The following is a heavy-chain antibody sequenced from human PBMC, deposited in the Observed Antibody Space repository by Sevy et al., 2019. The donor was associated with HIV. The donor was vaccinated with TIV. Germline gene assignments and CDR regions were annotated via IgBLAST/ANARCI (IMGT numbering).Heavy chain of an antibody. Sequence: GGSLRLSCVASGFTFSNYGMHWVRQAPGKGLEWVATIWEDIINKHYADSAKGRFTISRDNSKNTLYLQMNNLRAEDTAVYYCARGGRYCISTSCLWSFDYWGQGTLVTVSS. CDR2: IWEDIINK. D-gene: IGHD2-2*01. CDR3: ARGGRYCISTSCLWSFDY. J-gene: IGHJ4*02. V-gene: IGHV3-33*01. CDR1: GFTFSNYG.